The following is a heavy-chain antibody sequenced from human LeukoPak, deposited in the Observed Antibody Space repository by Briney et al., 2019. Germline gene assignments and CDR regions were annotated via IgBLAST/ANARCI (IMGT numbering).Heavy chain of an antibody. CDR2: KYYSRST. D-gene: IGHD5-18*01. CDR3: ARVRSYGFDFDS. Sequence: SETLSLTCDVSGVSINTCCYYWTWIRQPPGKRLEWIVYKYYSRSTRYNSSLSSRLTISLDSSNNQFSLRLTSVTAADTAVYYCARVRSYGFDFDSWGPGTLVIVSS. J-gene: IGHJ4*02. CDR1: GVSINTCCYY. V-gene: IGHV4-61*01.